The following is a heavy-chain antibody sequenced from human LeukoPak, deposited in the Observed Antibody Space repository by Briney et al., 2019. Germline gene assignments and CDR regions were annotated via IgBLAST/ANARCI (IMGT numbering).Heavy chain of an antibody. Sequence: GGPLRLSCSTSGFTFSSYAMSWVRQAPGKGLGLVSAISGSGGSTYYADSVKGRFTISRDNSKNTLYLQMNSLRAEDTAVYYCAKGIDSGYDYRWFDPWGQGTLVTVSS. J-gene: IGHJ5*02. D-gene: IGHD5-12*01. CDR1: GFTFSSYA. V-gene: IGHV3-23*01. CDR2: ISGSGGST. CDR3: AKGIDSGYDYRWFDP.